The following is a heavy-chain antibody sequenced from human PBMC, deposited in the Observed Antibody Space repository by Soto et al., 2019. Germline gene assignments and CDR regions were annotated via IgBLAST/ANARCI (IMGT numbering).Heavy chain of an antibody. CDR3: ATNQGYSGYDFFDY. CDR1: GYTFTGYY. Sequence: ASVKVSCKASGYTFTGYYMHWLRQSPGQGLEWMGWINPNSGGTNYAQKFQGRVTMTRDTSISTAYMELSRLRSDDTAVYYCATNQGYSGYDFFDYWGQGTLVTVSS. D-gene: IGHD5-12*01. CDR2: INPNSGGT. J-gene: IGHJ4*02. V-gene: IGHV1-2*02.